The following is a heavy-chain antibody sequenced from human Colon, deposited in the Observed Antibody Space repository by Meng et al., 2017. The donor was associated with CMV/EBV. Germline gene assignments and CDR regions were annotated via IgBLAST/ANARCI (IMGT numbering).Heavy chain of an antibody. Sequence: HGQLPQLGAGLLKPSGPLSLTCAISGGSFNAYYLTWIRQSPGKGLEWIGELNHSGSTNYNPSLKSRVTISIDTSKRHFSLRLTSVTAADTAVYYCARGRNGWLLPLDSWGQGTLVTVSS. J-gene: IGHJ4*02. CDR1: GGSFNAYY. V-gene: IGHV4-34*01. CDR2: LNHSGST. D-gene: IGHD3-3*01. CDR3: ARGRNGWLLPLDS.